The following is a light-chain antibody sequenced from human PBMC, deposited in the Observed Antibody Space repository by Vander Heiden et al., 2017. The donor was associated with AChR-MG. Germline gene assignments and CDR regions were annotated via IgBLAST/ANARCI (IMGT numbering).Light chain of an antibody. Sequence: EIVLTQSPATLSLSPGERATLSCRASQSVSNHLAWYQQKPGQAPRVLIFDAFNRATGIPARFSGSGSGTDFTLTISSREPEDFAVYYWQQSSTSHSFGQGTRLEIK. J-gene: IGKJ5*01. CDR1: QSVSNH. CDR3: QQSSTSHS. V-gene: IGKV3-11*01. CDR2: DAF.